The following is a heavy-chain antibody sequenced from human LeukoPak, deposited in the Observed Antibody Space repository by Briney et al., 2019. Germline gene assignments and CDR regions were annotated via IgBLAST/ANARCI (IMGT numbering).Heavy chain of an antibody. D-gene: IGHD3-10*01. CDR3: ARVGGIPSGAFDI. J-gene: IGHJ3*02. V-gene: IGHV4-4*07. CDR1: GGSINSYY. CDR2: LYTSGST. Sequence: SETLSLTCTVSGGSINSYYWSWIRQPAGKGLEWIGRLYTSGSTTYNPSLTSRVTMPVDTSKNQFSLKLTSVTAADTAVYYCARVGGIPSGAFDIWGQGTMVTVSS.